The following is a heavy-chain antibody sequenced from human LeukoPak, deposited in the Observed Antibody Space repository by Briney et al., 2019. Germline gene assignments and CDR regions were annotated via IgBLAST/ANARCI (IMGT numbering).Heavy chain of an antibody. J-gene: IGHJ4*02. Sequence: GGSLRLSCAASGFTFSNSSVNWVRQSPGKGLEWISYISFSNTTIYYADSVKGRFTISRDKAKNSLYLQMNSLRAEDTAVYYCTRDSQGTPDYWGQGTLVTVSS. D-gene: IGHD1/OR15-1a*01. CDR1: GFTFSNSS. V-gene: IGHV3-48*01. CDR3: TRDSQGTPDY. CDR2: ISFSNTTI.